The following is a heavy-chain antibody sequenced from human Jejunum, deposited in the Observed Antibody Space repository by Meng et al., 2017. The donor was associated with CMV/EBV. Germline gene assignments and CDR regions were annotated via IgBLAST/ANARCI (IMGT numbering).Heavy chain of an antibody. V-gene: IGHV3-21*01. D-gene: IGHD2-2*01. J-gene: IGHJ4*02. CDR3: ASGFCGSTTCYREFDY. Sequence: FTSYTMSWVRQVPGKGLEWVSSISTHSAYMSYADSVKGRFTISRDNAKNSLYLQVDSLRAEDTAVYYCASGFCGSTTCYREFDYWGQGTLVTVSS. CDR2: ISTHSAYM. CDR1: FTSYT.